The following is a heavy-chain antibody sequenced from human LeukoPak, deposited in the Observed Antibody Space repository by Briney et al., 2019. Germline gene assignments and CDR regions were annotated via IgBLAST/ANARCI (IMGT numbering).Heavy chain of an antibody. CDR1: GVSFSGYY. Sequence: SETLSLTCAVYGVSFSGYYWSWIRQPPGKGLEWIGEINHSGSTNYNPSLKSRVTISVDTSKNQFSLKLSSVTAADTAVYYCARVPGASDYWGQRTLVTVPS. D-gene: IGHD2-2*01. J-gene: IGHJ4*02. CDR2: INHSGST. V-gene: IGHV4-34*01. CDR3: ARVPGASDY.